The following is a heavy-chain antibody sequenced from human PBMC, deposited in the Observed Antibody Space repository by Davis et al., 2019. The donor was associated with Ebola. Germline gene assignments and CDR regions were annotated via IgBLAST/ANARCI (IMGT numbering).Heavy chain of an antibody. Sequence: ASVKVSCKAPGHTFSNYAMHWVRQAPGQRLEWMGWIHGGNGNRKYSQKFQGRVTITMDTSASTAYMELSSLRSEDTAVYYCARDWADTAMVIYYYYGMDVWGQGTTVTVSS. J-gene: IGHJ6*02. CDR1: GHTFSNYA. D-gene: IGHD5-18*01. CDR2: IHGGNGNR. CDR3: ARDWADTAMVIYYYYGMDV. V-gene: IGHV1-3*01.